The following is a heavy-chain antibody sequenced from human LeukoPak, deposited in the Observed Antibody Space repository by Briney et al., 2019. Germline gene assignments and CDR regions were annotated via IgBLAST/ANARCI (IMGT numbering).Heavy chain of an antibody. V-gene: IGHV7-4-1*02. CDR3: AYNPYTNYYPSWNWFDP. J-gene: IGHJ5*02. Sequence: GSVKVSCKASGYTFTSYAMNWVRQAPGQGLEWMGWINTNTGNPTYAQGFTGRFVFSLDTSVSTAYLQISSQKAEDTAVYYCAYNPYTNYYPSWNWFDPWGQGTLVTVSS. CDR1: GYTFTSYA. CDR2: INTNTGNP. D-gene: IGHD3-22*01.